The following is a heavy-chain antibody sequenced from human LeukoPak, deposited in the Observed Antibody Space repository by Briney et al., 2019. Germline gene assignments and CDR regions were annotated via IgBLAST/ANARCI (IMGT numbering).Heavy chain of an antibody. Sequence: PSETLSLTCTVSGGSISSYYWSWIRQPPGKGLEWIGYIYYSGSTNYNPSLKSQVTISVDTSKNQFSLKLSSVTAADTAVYYCARGLEGGYSYDRINWFDPWGQGTLVTVSS. J-gene: IGHJ5*02. V-gene: IGHV4-59*01. CDR3: ARGLEGGYSYDRINWFDP. D-gene: IGHD5-18*01. CDR2: IYYSGST. CDR1: GGSISSYY.